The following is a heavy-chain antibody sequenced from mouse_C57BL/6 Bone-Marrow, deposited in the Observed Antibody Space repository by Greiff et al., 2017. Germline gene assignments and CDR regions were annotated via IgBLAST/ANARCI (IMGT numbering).Heavy chain of an antibody. CDR2: IHPNSGGT. D-gene: IGHD1-1*01. CDR1: GYTFTSYW. J-gene: IGHJ1*03. V-gene: IGHV1-72*01. Sequence: QVQLQQPGAELVKPGASVKLSCKASGYTFTSYWMHWVKQRPGRGLEWIGRIHPNSGGTKYNEKFTSKATLTADNPSSTAYMQLSSLTSEDSAVYYCARGGLLGDYDVGGRGTRVAVTS. CDR3: ARGGLLGDYDV.